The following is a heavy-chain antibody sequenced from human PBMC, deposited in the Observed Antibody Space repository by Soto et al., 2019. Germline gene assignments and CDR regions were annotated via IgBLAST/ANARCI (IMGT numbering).Heavy chain of an antibody. V-gene: IGHV4-30-4*01. CDR2: IYYNGDT. Sequence: QVRLQESGPKLVRPSQTLSLTGSVSGVSINRGDYYWSWIRQSPGRGLEWIGSIYYNGDTNYNPSLGSRVTRSVDTSQNQVSLDLQSVVAADTAVYFCAREGGDIVQVPYYWGQGPLITVSS. CDR3: AREGGDIVQVPYY. D-gene: IGHD2-15*01. CDR1: GVSINRGDYY. J-gene: IGHJ4*02.